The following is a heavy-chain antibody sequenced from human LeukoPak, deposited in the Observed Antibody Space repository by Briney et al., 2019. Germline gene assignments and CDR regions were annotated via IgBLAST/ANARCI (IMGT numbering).Heavy chain of an antibody. D-gene: IGHD3-22*01. CDR3: ARARITMMAFDV. CDR2: MNPNNGNT. Sequence: ASVKVSCKASGYTFTSFDINWVRQATGQGLEWMGWMNPNNGNTGFVQKFQGRVTMTRNTSISTAYMELSSLRSDDTAVYYCARARITMMAFDVWGRGQWSPSLQ. V-gene: IGHV1-8*01. CDR1: GYTFTSFD. J-gene: IGHJ3*01.